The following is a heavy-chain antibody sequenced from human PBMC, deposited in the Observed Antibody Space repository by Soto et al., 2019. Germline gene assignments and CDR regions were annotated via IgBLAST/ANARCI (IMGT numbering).Heavy chain of an antibody. CDR1: GFTFSRYA. V-gene: IGHV3-23*01. D-gene: IGHD3-22*01. Sequence: GGSLRLSGSASGFTFSRYAMSWVLHAPLNVLEWGSAISCSGGSTYYQDSLKGRFTISRDNSKNTLYLQMNSLRADQTAVYYCEKDRYKVVVEMFDYWGKGTLVTVSS. CDR3: EKDRYKVVVEMFDY. J-gene: IGHJ4*02. CDR2: ISCSGGST.